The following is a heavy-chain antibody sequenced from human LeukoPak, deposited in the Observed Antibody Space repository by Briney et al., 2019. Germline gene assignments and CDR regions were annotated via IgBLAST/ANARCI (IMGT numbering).Heavy chain of an antibody. Sequence: GGSLRLSCAASGFTFSSSGMHWVRQAPGKGPEWVALISSHGRNKLCADSVKGRFTISRDNSKNTLYLQMDSLRPEDTAVYSCARDRGSYLNWFDPWGQGTLVTVSS. D-gene: IGHD1-26*01. J-gene: IGHJ5*02. CDR2: ISSHGRNK. CDR1: GFTFSSSG. CDR3: ARDRGSYLNWFDP. V-gene: IGHV3-30*03.